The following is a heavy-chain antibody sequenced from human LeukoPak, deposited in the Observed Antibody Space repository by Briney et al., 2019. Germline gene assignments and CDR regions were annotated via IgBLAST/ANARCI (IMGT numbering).Heavy chain of an antibody. CDR1: GFTFSSYA. Sequence: PGGSLRLSCSASGFTFSSYAMHWARQAPGKGLEYVSAISSNGGSTYYADSVKGRFTISRDNSKNTLYLQMSSLRAEDTAVYYCVKPGVVVTAGHAFEIWGQGTMVTVSS. D-gene: IGHD2-21*02. CDR2: ISSNGGST. V-gene: IGHV3-64D*09. CDR3: VKPGVVVTAGHAFEI. J-gene: IGHJ3*02.